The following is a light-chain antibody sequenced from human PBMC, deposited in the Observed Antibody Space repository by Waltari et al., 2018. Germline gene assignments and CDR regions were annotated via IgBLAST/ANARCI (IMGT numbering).Light chain of an antibody. CDR3: GTWDSSLSGAV. V-gene: IGLV2-14*03. J-gene: IGLJ7*01. CDR1: SSDVATYNR. CDR2: DVD. Sequence: QSALTQPASVSASLGQSITISCTGTSSDVATYNRVSWYQQYPGKAPELILYDVDNRPSGVSNRFSGSKSGTSATLDITGLQAGDEADYYCGTWDSSLSGAVFGGGTHLTVL.